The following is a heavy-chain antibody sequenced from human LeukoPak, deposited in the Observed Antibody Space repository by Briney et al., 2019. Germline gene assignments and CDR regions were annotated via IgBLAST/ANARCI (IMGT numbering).Heavy chain of an antibody. V-gene: IGHV1-18*01. J-gene: IGHJ5*02. D-gene: IGHD5-12*01. CDR2: ISAYNGNT. CDR1: GYTFTSYG. Sequence: ASVKVSCKASGYTFTSYGISWVRQAPGQGLEWMGWISAYNGNTNYAQKLQGRGTMTTDTSTSTAYMELRSLRSDDTAVYYCAREPGYDFPNWFDPWGQGTLVTVSS. CDR3: AREPGYDFPNWFDP.